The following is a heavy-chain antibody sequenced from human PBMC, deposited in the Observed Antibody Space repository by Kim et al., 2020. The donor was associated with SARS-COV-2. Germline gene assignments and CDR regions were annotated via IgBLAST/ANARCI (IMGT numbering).Heavy chain of an antibody. D-gene: IGHD4-17*01. CDR1: GGSISSSSYY. V-gene: IGHV4-39*01. CDR2: IYYSGST. J-gene: IGHJ4*02. CDR3: ATTVEQTFDY. Sequence: SETLSLTCTVSGGSISSSSYYWGWICQPPGKGLEWIGSIYYSGSTYYNPSLKSRVTISVDTSKNQFSLKLSSVTAADTAVYYCATTVEQTFDYWGQGTLVTVSS.